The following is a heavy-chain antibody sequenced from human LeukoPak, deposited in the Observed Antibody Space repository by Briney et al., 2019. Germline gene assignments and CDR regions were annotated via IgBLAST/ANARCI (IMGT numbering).Heavy chain of an antibody. D-gene: IGHD3-3*01. J-gene: IGHJ5*02. CDR1: GFTFSSYA. V-gene: IGHV3-64*01. CDR2: ITSNGGST. Sequence: GGSLRLSCAASGFTFSSYAMHWVRQAPGKGLEYVSAITSNGGSTYYANSVKGRFTISRDNSKNTLFLQMGSLRAEDMAVYYCARDGRFLESFNGWFDPWGQGTLVTVSS. CDR3: ARDGRFLESFNGWFDP.